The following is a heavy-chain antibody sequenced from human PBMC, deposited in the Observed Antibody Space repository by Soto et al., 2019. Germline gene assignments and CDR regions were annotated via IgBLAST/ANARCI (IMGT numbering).Heavy chain of an antibody. CDR1: GYTFSSYA. J-gene: IGHJ6*02. D-gene: IGHD3-16*02. CDR3: ARDTRLGELSLFGMDV. V-gene: IGHV1-69*13. Sequence: GASVKVSCKACGYTFSSYAISWVRQAPGQGLEWMGGIIPIFGTANYAQKFQGRVTITADESTSTAYMELSSLRSEDTAVYYCARDTRLGELSLFGMDVWGQGTTVTVSS. CDR2: IIPIFGTA.